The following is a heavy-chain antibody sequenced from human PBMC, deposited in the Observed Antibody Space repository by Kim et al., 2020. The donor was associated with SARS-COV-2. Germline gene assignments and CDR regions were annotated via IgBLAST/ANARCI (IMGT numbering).Heavy chain of an antibody. CDR3: ARDPTIAAADTFEYYYYGMDV. CDR1: GYTFTTYY. D-gene: IGHD6-13*01. Sequence: ASVKVSCKASGYTFTTYYMHWVRQAPGQGLEWMGIINPSGGSTSYAQKFQGRVTMTRDMSTSTVYMELSSLRSEDTAVYFCARDPTIAAADTFEYYYYGMDVWGQGTTVTVSS. J-gene: IGHJ6*02. CDR2: INPSGGST. V-gene: IGHV1-46*01.